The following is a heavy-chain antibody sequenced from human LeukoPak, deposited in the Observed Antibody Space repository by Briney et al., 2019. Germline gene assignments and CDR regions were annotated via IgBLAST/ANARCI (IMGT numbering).Heavy chain of an antibody. J-gene: IGHJ4*02. CDR3: ARIGPGIAAAGVGFDY. V-gene: IGHV3-21*01. CDR1: GFTFSSYS. CDR2: ISSSSSYI. D-gene: IGHD6-13*01. Sequence: PGGSLRLSCAASGFTFSSYSMNWVRQAPGKGLEWVSSISSSSSYIYYADSVKGRFTISRDNAKNTLYLQMNSLRAEDTAVYYCARIGPGIAAAGVGFDYWGQGTLVTVSS.